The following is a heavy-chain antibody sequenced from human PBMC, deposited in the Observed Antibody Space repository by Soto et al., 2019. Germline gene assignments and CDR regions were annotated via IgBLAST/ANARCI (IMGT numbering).Heavy chain of an antibody. V-gene: IGHV3-30*18. CDR3: AKDEEYCSGGSCYSAFDI. J-gene: IGHJ3*02. CDR1: GFTFSSYG. CDR2: ISYDGSNK. D-gene: IGHD2-15*01. Sequence: GGSLRLSCAASGFTFSSYGMHWVRQAPGKGLEWVAVISYDGSNKYYADSGKGRFTISRDNSKNTLYLQMNSLRAEDTAVYYCAKDEEYCSGGSCYSAFDIWGQGTMVTVSS.